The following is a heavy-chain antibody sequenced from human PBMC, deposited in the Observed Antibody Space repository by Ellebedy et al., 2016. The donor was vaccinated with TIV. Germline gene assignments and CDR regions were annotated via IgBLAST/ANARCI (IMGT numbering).Heavy chain of an antibody. Sequence: GESLKISCAASGFTFSSYGMHWVRQAPGKGLEWVSYISSSGSTIYYADSVKGRFTISRDNAKNSLYLQMNSLRAEDTAVYYCARDPSYSSSWYELDYWGQGTLVTVSS. V-gene: IGHV3-48*04. CDR3: ARDPSYSSSWYELDY. CDR2: ISSSGSTI. D-gene: IGHD6-13*01. CDR1: GFTFSSYG. J-gene: IGHJ4*02.